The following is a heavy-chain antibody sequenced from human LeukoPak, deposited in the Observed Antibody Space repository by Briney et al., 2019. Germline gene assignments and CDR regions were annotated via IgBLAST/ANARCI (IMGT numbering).Heavy chain of an antibody. CDR3: ARVVRAKGASYYYYYMDV. D-gene: IGHD3-10*01. Sequence: PSETLSLTCTVSGGSISSGSYYWSWIRQPAGKGLEWIGRIYTSGSTNYNPSLKSRVTISVDTSKNQFSLKLSSVTAADTAVYYCARVVRAKGASYYYYYMDVWGKGTTVTISS. J-gene: IGHJ6*03. CDR2: IYTSGST. CDR1: GGSISSGSYY. V-gene: IGHV4-61*02.